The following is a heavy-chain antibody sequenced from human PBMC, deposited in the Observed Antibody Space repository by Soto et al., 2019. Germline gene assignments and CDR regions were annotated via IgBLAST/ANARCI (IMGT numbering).Heavy chain of an antibody. J-gene: IGHJ4*01. CDR1: GVSINDYF. Sequence: SETLSLTCAVSGVSINDYFWSWVRQSPGKGLEWIGNIYYSGSTNYDPSLNSRVAMAVDTSKSELSLKLRSVTAADTAIYYCARHGSGSIYFAFDYWGQGILATSPQ. D-gene: IGHD6-13*01. CDR2: IYYSGST. CDR3: ARHGSGSIYFAFDY. V-gene: IGHV4-59*08.